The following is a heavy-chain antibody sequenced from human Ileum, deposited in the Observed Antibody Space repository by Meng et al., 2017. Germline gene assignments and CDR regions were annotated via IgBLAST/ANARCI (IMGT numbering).Heavy chain of an antibody. CDR1: GGSFSGYY. J-gene: IGHJ4*02. D-gene: IGHD6-19*01. CDR2: IHHSGST. CDR3: ARGYSSGWFDY. Sequence: QVQLQQWGAGLLKPSETLSLTCAVYGGSFSGYYWTWIRQPPGKGLEWIGEIHHSGSTNYNPSLKSRVTMSIDTSKNQFSLKLSSVTAADTAVYYCARGYSSGWFDYWGQGTLVTVSS. V-gene: IGHV4-34*01.